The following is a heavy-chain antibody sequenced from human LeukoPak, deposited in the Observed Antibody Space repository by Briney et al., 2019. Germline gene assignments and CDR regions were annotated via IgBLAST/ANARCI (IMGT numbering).Heavy chain of an antibody. CDR1: GDSFNEYY. CDR3: ARDGGLQSHFDY. D-gene: IGHD5-24*01. Sequence: PSETLSLTCSVFGDSFNEYYWNWVRQPPGKGLQWIGYIYHNGNSNYNPSLKGRLTISVDTAKNQFSLRLTSVTAADTAVYYCARDGGLQSHFDYWGQGALVTVSS. J-gene: IGHJ4*02. V-gene: IGHV4-59*01. CDR2: IYHNGNS.